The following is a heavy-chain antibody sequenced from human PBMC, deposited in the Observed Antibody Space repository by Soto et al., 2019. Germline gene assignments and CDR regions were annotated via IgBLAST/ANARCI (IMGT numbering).Heavy chain of an antibody. Sequence: QVQLQQWGAGLLKPSETLSLTCAVYGGSFSGYYWSWIRQPPGKGLEWIGEINHSGSTNYNPSLTSRVTISVDTSKNQFSLKLSSVTVADTAVYYCARAYRITIFGVVTYYFDYWGQGTLVTVSS. D-gene: IGHD3-3*01. J-gene: IGHJ4*02. V-gene: IGHV4-34*01. CDR1: GGSFSGYY. CDR2: INHSGST. CDR3: ARAYRITIFGVVTYYFDY.